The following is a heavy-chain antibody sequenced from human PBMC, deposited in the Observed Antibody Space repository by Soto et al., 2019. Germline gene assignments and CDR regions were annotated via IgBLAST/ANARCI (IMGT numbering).Heavy chain of an antibody. CDR2: IVVGSGNT. Sequence: GASVKVSCKASGFTFTSSAMQWVRQARGQRLEWIGWIVVGSGNTNYAQKFQERVTITRDMSTSTAYMELSSLRSEDTAVYYCAADLGCSSTSCPYYYYYYTDVWGNGTTVTV. CDR1: GFTFTSSA. V-gene: IGHV1-58*02. CDR3: AADLGCSSTSCPYYYYYYTDV. D-gene: IGHD2-2*01. J-gene: IGHJ6*03.